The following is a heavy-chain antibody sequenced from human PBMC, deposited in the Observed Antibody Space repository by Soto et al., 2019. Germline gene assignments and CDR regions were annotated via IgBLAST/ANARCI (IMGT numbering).Heavy chain of an antibody. J-gene: IGHJ6*02. Sequence: QVQLVQSGAEVRKPGASVKVSCKASGYTFTSYGISWVRQAPGQGLEWMGRSNAFNGNTDYIQKFQGRVTMTTDTSTSTAYMELRSLKSDDTAVYYCARDAGESILSIRGARYKYYGMDVWGQGTTVTVSS. CDR3: ARDAGESILSIRGARYKYYGMDV. CDR1: GYTFTSYG. CDR2: SNAFNGNT. V-gene: IGHV1-18*01. D-gene: IGHD1-26*01.